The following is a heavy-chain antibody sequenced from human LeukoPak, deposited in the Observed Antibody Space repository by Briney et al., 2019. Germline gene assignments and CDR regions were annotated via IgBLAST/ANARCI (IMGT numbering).Heavy chain of an antibody. CDR2: IKQDGSEK. CDR3: ARGASSIAALNPFWYFDL. D-gene: IGHD6-6*01. Sequence: GGSLRLSCAASGFTFSSFWMGWVRQAPGKGLERVANIKQDGSEKYYVDSVKGRFTISRDNAKNSLYLQMNSLRAEDTAVYYCARGASSIAALNPFWYFDLWGRGTLVTVSS. CDR1: GFTFSSFW. V-gene: IGHV3-7*05. J-gene: IGHJ2*01.